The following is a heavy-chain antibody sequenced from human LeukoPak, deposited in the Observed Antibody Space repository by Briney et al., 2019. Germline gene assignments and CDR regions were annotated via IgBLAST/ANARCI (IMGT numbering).Heavy chain of an antibody. CDR2: IYYSGST. CDR1: GGSFSGYY. V-gene: IGHV4-34*01. D-gene: IGHD3-10*01. Sequence: SETLSLTCAVYGGSFSGYYWGWIRQPPGKGLEWIGSIYYSGSTYYNPSLKSRVTISVDTSKNQFSLKLNSVTAADTAVYYCARGGWQSYYLDYWGQGTLVTVSS. J-gene: IGHJ4*02. CDR3: ARGGWQSYYLDY.